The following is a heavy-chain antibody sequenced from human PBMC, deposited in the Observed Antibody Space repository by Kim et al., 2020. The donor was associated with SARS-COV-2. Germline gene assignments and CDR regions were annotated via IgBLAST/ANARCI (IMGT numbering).Heavy chain of an antibody. Sequence: SVKVSCKASGGRFKNYLISWVRQAPGQGLEWMGGITPMSAAVSYAQKFPGRVTITADESTTTAYMEIYSLTADDTATYFCASGLEQCSGGSCYSFHVWG. CDR1: GGRFKNYL. CDR2: ITPMSAAV. D-gene: IGHD2-15*01. CDR3: ASGLEQCSGGSCYSFHV. J-gene: IGHJ3*01. V-gene: IGHV1-69*13.